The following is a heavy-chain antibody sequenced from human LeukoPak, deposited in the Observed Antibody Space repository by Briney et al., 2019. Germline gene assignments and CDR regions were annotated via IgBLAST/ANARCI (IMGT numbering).Heavy chain of an antibody. CDR1: VYTFTGYY. D-gene: IGHD3-22*01. Sequence: ASVKVSCKASVYTFTGYYMHWVRQAPGQGLEWMGWINPNSGGTNYAQKFQGRVTMTRDTSISTAYMELSRLGSDDTAVYYCARNFYFDSSGYYHYWGQGTLVTVSP. V-gene: IGHV1-2*02. CDR2: INPNSGGT. J-gene: IGHJ4*02. CDR3: ARNFYFDSSGYYHY.